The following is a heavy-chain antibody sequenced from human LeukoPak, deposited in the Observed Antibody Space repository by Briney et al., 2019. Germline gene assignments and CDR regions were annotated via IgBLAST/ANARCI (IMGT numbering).Heavy chain of an antibody. D-gene: IGHD6-19*01. CDR2: ISSSSSYI. J-gene: IGHJ4*02. V-gene: IGHV3-21*01. CDR1: VFTFSSYS. Sequence: GGSLRLSCAASVFTFSSYSMNWVRQAPGKGLEWVSSISSSSSYIYYADSVKGRFTISRDNAKNSLYLQMNSLRAEDTAVYYCARDSVWVQWLASANFDYWGQGTLVTVSS. CDR3: ARDSVWVQWLASANFDY.